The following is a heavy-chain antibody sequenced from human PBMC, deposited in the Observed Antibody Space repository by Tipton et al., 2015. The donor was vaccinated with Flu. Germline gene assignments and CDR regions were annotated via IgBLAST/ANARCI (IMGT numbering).Heavy chain of an antibody. CDR2: VYPSGST. Sequence: TLSLTCTVSGGSISSGSYYWTWIRQPAGKGLEWIGRVYPSGSTNYNPSLKSRVTISVDTSKNQFSLTLTSVTAADTAVYFCATKFANWGVWEPRDYWGQGTLVPVS. CDR3: ATKFANWGVWEPRDY. CDR1: GGSISSGSYY. D-gene: IGHD7-27*01. J-gene: IGHJ4*02. V-gene: IGHV4-61*02.